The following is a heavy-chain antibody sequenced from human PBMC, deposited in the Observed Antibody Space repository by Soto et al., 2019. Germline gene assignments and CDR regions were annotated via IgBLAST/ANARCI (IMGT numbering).Heavy chain of an antibody. V-gene: IGHV4-30-4*01. CDR2: IYYSGST. Sequence: PSETLSLTCTVSGGSISSGDYYWSWIRQPPGKGLEWIGYIYYSGSTYYNPSLKSRVTISVDTSKNQFSLKLSSVTAADTAVYYCARDVLLWFGELLNPYGMDVWGQGTTVTVSS. CDR1: GGSISSGDYY. D-gene: IGHD3-10*01. J-gene: IGHJ6*02. CDR3: ARDVLLWFGELLNPYGMDV.